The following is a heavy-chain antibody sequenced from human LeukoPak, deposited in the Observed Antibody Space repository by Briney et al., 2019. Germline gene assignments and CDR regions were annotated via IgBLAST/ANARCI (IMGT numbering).Heavy chain of an antibody. Sequence: PTGGSLRLSCAASGFTFSTYAMGWVRQAPGKGLEWVSTISGSGGSTYYADSVKGRFTISRDNSKNTLYLQMNSLRAEDTALYYCAKDPPDIAVAGYFDYWGQGTLVTVSS. J-gene: IGHJ4*02. CDR1: GFTFSTYA. D-gene: IGHD6-19*01. CDR3: AKDPPDIAVAGYFDY. CDR2: ISGSGGST. V-gene: IGHV3-23*01.